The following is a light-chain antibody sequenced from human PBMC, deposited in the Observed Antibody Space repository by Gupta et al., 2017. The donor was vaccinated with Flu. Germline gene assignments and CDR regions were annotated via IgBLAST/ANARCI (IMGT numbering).Light chain of an antibody. V-gene: IGKV3-15*01. CDR3: QQYNNWPPLT. J-gene: IGKJ4*01. CDR1: QSVSSN. CDR2: GAS. Sequence: ERATLSCRASQSVSSNLAWYQQKPGQAPRLLIYGASTRAIGIPARFSGSGSGTEFTLTISSLQSEDFAVYYCQQYNNWPPLTFGGGTKVEIK.